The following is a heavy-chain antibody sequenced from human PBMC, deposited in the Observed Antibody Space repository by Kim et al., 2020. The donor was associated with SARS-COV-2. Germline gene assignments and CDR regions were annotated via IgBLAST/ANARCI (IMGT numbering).Heavy chain of an antibody. CDR3: GRGGTRQWLVHAS. V-gene: IGHV3-74*01. CDR1: GFTFSNYW. CDR2: INSDGTST. D-gene: IGHD6-19*01. J-gene: IGHJ5*02. Sequence: GGSLRLSCAASGFTFSNYWMHWVRQAPGKGLVWVSLINSDGTSTNYADSVKGRFTISRDNAKKTLYLQMNSLRDDDTAVYYCGRGGTRQWLVHASWGQGT.